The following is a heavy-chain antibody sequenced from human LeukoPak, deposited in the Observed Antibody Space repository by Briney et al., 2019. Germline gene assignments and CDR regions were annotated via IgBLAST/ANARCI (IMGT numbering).Heavy chain of an antibody. V-gene: IGHV4-34*09. CDR1: GGSFSDYY. J-gene: IGHJ4*02. D-gene: IGHD4/OR15-4a*01. CDR2: INHSGST. CDR3: ARGDDYGDY. Sequence: SETLSLTCAVYGGSFSDYYWNWIRQPPGKGLEWIGEINHSGSTNYKSSLKSRVTISVDTSKNQFSLKLSSVTAADTAVYYCARGDDYGDYWGQGTLVTVSS.